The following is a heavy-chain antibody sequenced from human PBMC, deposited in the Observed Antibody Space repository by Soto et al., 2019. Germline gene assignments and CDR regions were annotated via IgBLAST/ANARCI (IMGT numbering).Heavy chain of an antibody. Sequence: GGPLRLSCAAAGVNIRGYAMSWVRQDPGKGLEWVSAISGSGGSTYYADSVKGRFTISRDNSKNTLYLQMNSLRAEDTAVYYCAKDYAFGQQLVRDAFDIWGQGTMVTVSS. CDR2: ISGSGGST. D-gene: IGHD6-13*01. CDR3: AKDYAFGQQLVRDAFDI. CDR1: GVNIRGYA. J-gene: IGHJ3*02. V-gene: IGHV3-23*01.